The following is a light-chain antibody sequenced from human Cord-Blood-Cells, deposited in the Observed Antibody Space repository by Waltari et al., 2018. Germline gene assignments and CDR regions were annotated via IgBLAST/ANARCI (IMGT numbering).Light chain of an antibody. V-gene: IGLV2-14*01. CDR3: SSYTSSSTYV. CDR1: SSDVGCYNY. J-gene: IGLJ1*01. Sequence: QSDLTQPASVSGSPGPSITISCTGTSSDVGCYNYVPWYQQHPGKAPKLMIYDVSNRPSGVSNRFSGSKSGNTASLTISGLQAEDEADYYCSSYTSSSTYVFGTGTKVTVL. CDR2: DVS.